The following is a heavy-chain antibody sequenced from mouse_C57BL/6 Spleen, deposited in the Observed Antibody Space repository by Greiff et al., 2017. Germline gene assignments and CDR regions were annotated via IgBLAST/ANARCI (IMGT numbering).Heavy chain of an antibody. CDR2: IYPGDGDT. CDR3: ARGNYVHYYAMDY. Sequence: VQLQQSGAELVKPGASVKISCKASGYAFSSYWMNWVKQRPGKGLEWNGQIYPGDGDTNYNGKFKGKAKLTADKSSSTAYMQLSSLTSEDSAVYFCARGNYVHYYAMDYWGQGTSVTVSS. V-gene: IGHV1-80*01. D-gene: IGHD2-1*01. CDR1: GYAFSSYW. J-gene: IGHJ4*01.